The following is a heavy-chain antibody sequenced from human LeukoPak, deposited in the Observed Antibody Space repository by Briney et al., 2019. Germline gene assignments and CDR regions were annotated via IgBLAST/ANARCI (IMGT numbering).Heavy chain of an antibody. V-gene: IGHV4-59*01. CDR3: ARTTSGRLFKLDY. Sequence: PSETLSLTCTVSGGSISSYDWNWIRQPPGKGLEWVGYVYYTGSTDYNPSLKSRVTISVDTSKNHFSLNLSSVTAADTAVYYCARTTSGRLFKLDYWGQGTLVTVSS. J-gene: IGHJ4*02. CDR1: GGSISSYD. CDR2: VYYTGST. D-gene: IGHD5-12*01.